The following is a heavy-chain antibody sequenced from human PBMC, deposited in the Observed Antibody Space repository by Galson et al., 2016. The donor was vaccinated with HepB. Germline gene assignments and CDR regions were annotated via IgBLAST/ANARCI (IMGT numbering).Heavy chain of an antibody. J-gene: IGHJ3*02. V-gene: IGHV4-61*01. CDR1: GGSVRSDNYY. D-gene: IGHD2-21*01. CDR2: IYHSGNT. CDR3: ARSFVRLEVRTVVDAFDI. Sequence: SETLSLTCTVSGGSVRSDNYYWSWIRQPPGKGLEWIGYIYHSGNTNYNPSLKSRVTISVDTSKNQFSLKLSSLTAADTAVYYCARSFVRLEVRTVVDAFDIWGQGTMVTVSS.